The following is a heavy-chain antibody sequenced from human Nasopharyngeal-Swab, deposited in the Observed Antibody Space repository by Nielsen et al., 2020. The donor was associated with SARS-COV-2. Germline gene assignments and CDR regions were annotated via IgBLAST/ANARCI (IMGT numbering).Heavy chain of an antibody. J-gene: IGHJ1*01. CDR1: GFTFSSYW. D-gene: IGHD4-17*01. V-gene: IGHV3-74*01. Sequence: GESLKISCAASGFTFSSYWMHWVRQVPGKGLVWVSRINSDGSSTSYADSVKGRFTISRDNAKNTLYLQMNSLRAEDTAVYYCAREDGHYGDTSAEYFQHWGQGTLVTVSS. CDR3: AREDGHYGDTSAEYFQH. CDR2: INSDGSST.